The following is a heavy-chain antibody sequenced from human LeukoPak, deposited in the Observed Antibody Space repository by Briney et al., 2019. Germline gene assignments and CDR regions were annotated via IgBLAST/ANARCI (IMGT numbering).Heavy chain of an antibody. V-gene: IGHV3-7*01. Sequence: PGGSLRLSCAASGFTFSSYWMSWVRQAPGKGLEWVANIKQDGSEKYYVDSVKGRFTISRDNAKNSLYLQMNSLRAEDTAVYYCARGLYSGSYSAVFDYFDYWGQGTLVTVSS. J-gene: IGHJ4*02. CDR2: IKQDGSEK. D-gene: IGHD1-26*01. CDR1: GFTFSSYW. CDR3: ARGLYSGSYSAVFDYFDY.